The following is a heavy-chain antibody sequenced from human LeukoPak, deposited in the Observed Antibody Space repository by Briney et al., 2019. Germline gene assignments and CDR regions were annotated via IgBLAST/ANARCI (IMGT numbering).Heavy chain of an antibody. V-gene: IGHV3-23*01. CDR3: AKDRGTIVHNWYFDI. CDR1: GFTFNIYA. D-gene: IGHD2/OR15-2a*01. Sequence: PGGSLRLSCTTSGFTFNIYAMSWFRQAPGRGLEWVLAINANGRATYYADFVKGRFTLSRDNSQNTLYLQMNGLRGEDTAIYYCAKDRGTIVHNWYFDIWGRGTLLTVSS. CDR2: INANGRAT. J-gene: IGHJ2*01.